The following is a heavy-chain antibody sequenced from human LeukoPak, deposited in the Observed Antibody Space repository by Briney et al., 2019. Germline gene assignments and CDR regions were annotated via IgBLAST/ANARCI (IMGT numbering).Heavy chain of an antibody. J-gene: IGHJ4*02. D-gene: IGHD3-3*01. CDR1: GFTFSSYG. CDR2: IRYDGSNK. CDR3: AKDYDFWSGYYIH. V-gene: IGHV3-30*02. Sequence: PGGSLRLSCAASGFTFSSYGMHWVRQAPGKGLEWVAFIRYDGSNKYYADSVKGRFTISRDNSKNTLYLQMNSLRAEDTAVYYCAKDYDFWSGYYIHWGQGTLVTVSS.